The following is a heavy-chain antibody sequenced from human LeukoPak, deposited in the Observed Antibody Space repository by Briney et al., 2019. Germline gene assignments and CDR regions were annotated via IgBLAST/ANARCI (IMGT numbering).Heavy chain of an antibody. CDR1: GYTFTNFG. D-gene: IGHD2-21*02. CDR3: ARAFCGGDCYAYFQH. J-gene: IGHJ1*01. CDR2: ISPYNGNT. Sequence: ASVKVSCKASGYTFTNFGISWVRQAPGQGLEWMGWISPYNGNTDYPQKVQGRVTMTRDTSISTAYMELSRLRSDDTAVYYCARAFCGGDCYAYFQHWGQGTLVTVSS. V-gene: IGHV1-18*01.